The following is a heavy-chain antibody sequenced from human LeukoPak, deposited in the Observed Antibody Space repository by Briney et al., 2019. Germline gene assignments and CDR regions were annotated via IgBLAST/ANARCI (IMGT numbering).Heavy chain of an antibody. CDR1: GFTFSSYA. D-gene: IGHD6-13*01. J-gene: IGHJ5*02. CDR2: IGGSGSST. CDR3: AKVAVSTAGTWWFDT. Sequence: GGSLRLSCAASGFTFSSYAMGWVRQAPGKGLEWVPYIGGSGSSTYYADSVKGRITISRDNSRNTMFLQMNSLRADDTAVYYCAKVAVSTAGTWWFDTWGQGTLVTVSS. V-gene: IGHV3-23*01.